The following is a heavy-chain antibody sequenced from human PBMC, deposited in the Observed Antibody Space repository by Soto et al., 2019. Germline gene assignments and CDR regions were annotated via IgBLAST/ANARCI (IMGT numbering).Heavy chain of an antibody. CDR2: IYYSGST. J-gene: IGHJ6*02. CDR3: ARHIGEGYYYYGMDV. V-gene: IGHV4-39*01. D-gene: IGHD3-10*01. CDR1: GGSISSSSYY. Sequence: QLQLQESGPGLVKPSETLSLTCTVSGGSISSSSYYWGWIRQPPGKGLEWIGSIYYSGSTYYNPSLKRRVPRSVDTSKNQFSLKLSSVTAADTAVYYCARHIGEGYYYYGMDVWGQGTTVTVSS.